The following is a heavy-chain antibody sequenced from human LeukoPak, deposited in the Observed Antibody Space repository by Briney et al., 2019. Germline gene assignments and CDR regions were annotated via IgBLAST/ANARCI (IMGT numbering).Heavy chain of an antibody. D-gene: IGHD1-26*01. Sequence: GGPLRLPCGVSGYILCVYGVLGAPGARGGGVVGVGDLRYDGYNQLCADSVRGRHPISRDNAKNTLYLHMDSLRAEDTAISYCAKDYGRWELKGDGFDLWGQGTMVTVSS. CDR2: LRYDGYNQ. V-gene: IGHV3-30*02. J-gene: IGHJ3*01. CDR3: AKDYGRWELKGDGFDL. CDR1: GYILCVYG.